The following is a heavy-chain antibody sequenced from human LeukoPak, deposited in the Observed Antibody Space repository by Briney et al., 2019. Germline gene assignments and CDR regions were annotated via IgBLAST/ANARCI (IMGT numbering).Heavy chain of an antibody. CDR3: ARGGYYDSSAYRVLDY. Sequence: ASVKVSCKASGYTFTGYYMHLVRRAPGQGLEWMGWFNPNSGGTNSAQKFQGRVTMTRDTSISTAHMELSRLRSDDTAVYYCARGGYYDSSAYRVLDYWGQGTLVTVSS. D-gene: IGHD3-22*01. V-gene: IGHV1-2*02. CDR2: FNPNSGGT. CDR1: GYTFTGYY. J-gene: IGHJ4*02.